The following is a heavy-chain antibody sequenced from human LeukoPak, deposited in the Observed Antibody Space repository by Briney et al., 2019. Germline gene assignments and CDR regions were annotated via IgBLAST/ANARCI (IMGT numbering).Heavy chain of an antibody. CDR1: GFSFSTYS. V-gene: IGHV3-21*01. CDR3: VRGGPSTWS. Sequence: PGGSLRLSCAASGFSFSTYSMNWVRHAPGKGLERVSSISSSSSYIYYADSVKVRFTISRDNAKNTLYLQMNNLRAEDTAVYYCVRGGPSTWSWGQGTLVTVSS. CDR2: ISSSSSYI. D-gene: IGHD2-15*01. J-gene: IGHJ5*02.